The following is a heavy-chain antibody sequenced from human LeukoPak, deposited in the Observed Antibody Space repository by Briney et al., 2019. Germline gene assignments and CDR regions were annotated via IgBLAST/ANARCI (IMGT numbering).Heavy chain of an antibody. Sequence: GGSLRLSCTASGFTFGDFYKSWIRQAPGKGLEWVSQIDRGGGDAIYADSVKGRFTVSRDNTKSLLYLQMNSLRVEDTALYFCARVSPTGDYARFDSWGQGTLVTVSS. CDR2: IDRGGGDA. CDR1: GFTFGDFY. V-gene: IGHV3-11*06. CDR3: ARVSPTGDYARFDS. D-gene: IGHD2-2*01. J-gene: IGHJ5*01.